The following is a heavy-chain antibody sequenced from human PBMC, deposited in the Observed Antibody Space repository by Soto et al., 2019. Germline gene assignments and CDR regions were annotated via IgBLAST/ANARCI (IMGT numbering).Heavy chain of an antibody. Sequence: QVQLVQSGAEVKKPGASVKVSCKASGYTFTSYGISWVRQAPGQGLEWMGWISAYNGNTNYAQKLQGRVTMNTDTSTSTADKELRSRRSDDTAVYYCARERGYGDYDSGYWGQGNLVTVSS. CDR1: GYTFTSYG. J-gene: IGHJ4*02. CDR3: ARERGYGDYDSGY. CDR2: ISAYNGNT. V-gene: IGHV1-18*01. D-gene: IGHD4-17*01.